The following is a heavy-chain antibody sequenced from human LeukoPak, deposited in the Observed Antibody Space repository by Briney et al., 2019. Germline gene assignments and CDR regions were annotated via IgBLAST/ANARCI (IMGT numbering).Heavy chain of an antibody. CDR2: ISYDGSNK. CDR3: AKVASVTMVRGASDY. J-gene: IGHJ4*02. Sequence: PGGSLRLSCAASGFTFSSYGMHWVRQAPGKGLEWAAVISYDGSNKYYADSVKGRFTISRDNSKNTLYLQMNSLRAEDTAVYYCAKVASVTMVRGASDYWGQGTLVTVSS. CDR1: GFTFSSYG. V-gene: IGHV3-30*18. D-gene: IGHD3-10*01.